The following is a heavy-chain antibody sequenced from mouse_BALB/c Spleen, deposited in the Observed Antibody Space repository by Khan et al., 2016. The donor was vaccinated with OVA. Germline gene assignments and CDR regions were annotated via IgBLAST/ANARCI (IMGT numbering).Heavy chain of an antibody. CDR2: IWSDGST. V-gene: IGHV2-6-1*01. CDR1: GFSLTNYG. CDR3: ARQPYYHYNIMDY. J-gene: IGHJ4*01. Sequence: QVQLQQPGPGLVAPSQSLSITCTISGFSLTNYGVHWVRQPPGKGLQWLVVIWSDGSTTYNPALRSRLTISKDNSKSQVFLNMNSLQTDDAAMYFCARQPYYHYNIMDYWGQGTSVTVSS. D-gene: IGHD2-10*01.